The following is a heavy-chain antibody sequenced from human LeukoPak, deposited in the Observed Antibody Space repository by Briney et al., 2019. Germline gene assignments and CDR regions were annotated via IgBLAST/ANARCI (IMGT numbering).Heavy chain of an antibody. CDR3: AKDRMNYLGEMATISDH. J-gene: IGHJ4*02. V-gene: IGHV3-23*01. CDR1: GFTFSSYG. CDR2: ISGSGGST. Sequence: GGSLRLSCAASGFTFSSYGMSWVRQAPGKGLEWVSAISGSGGSTYYADSVKGRFTISRDNSKNTLYLQMNSLRAEDTAVYYCAKDRMNYLGEMATISDHWGQGTLVTVSS. D-gene: IGHD5-24*01.